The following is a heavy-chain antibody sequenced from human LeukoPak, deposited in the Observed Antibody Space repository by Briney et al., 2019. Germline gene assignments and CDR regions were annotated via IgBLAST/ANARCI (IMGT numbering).Heavy chain of an antibody. CDR1: GFTFSSYA. Sequence: PEGSLRLSCAASGFTFSSYAMSWVRQAPGKGLEWVSAISGSGGNTYYADSVKGRFTIARDNSKNTLYLQMNSLRAEDTAVYYCAKVMDSLGYCTGGVCYRAIDFWGQGTLVTVSS. J-gene: IGHJ4*02. CDR3: AKVMDSLGYCTGGVCYRAIDF. D-gene: IGHD2-8*02. V-gene: IGHV3-23*01. CDR2: ISGSGGNT.